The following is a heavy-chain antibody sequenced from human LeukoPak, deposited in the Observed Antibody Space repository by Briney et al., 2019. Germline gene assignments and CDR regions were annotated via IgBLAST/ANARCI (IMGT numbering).Heavy chain of an antibody. D-gene: IGHD5-18*01. CDR1: GFIFDDYV. V-gene: IGHV3-9*01. J-gene: IGHJ4*02. CDR3: VKGYSSSWSGYFDS. CDR2: ITWDGYKI. Sequence: PGGSLRLSCEASGFIFDDYVMYWVRQVPGKGLEWVSGITWDGYKIDYVESVKGRFTISRDNARNSLFLQMNRVRVEDTAFYYCVKGYSSSWSGYFDSWGQGTLATVAS.